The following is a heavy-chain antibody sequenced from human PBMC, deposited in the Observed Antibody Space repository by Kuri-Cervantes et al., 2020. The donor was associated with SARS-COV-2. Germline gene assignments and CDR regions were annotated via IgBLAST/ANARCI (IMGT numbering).Heavy chain of an antibody. CDR2: ISSSSTI. J-gene: IGHJ4*02. CDR1: GFTFSDYY. CDR3: AREPTSVGRGCSSTSCYYEVDY. V-gene: IGHV3-69-1*02. D-gene: IGHD2-2*01. Sequence: ESLKISCAASGFTFSDYYMNWVRQAPGKGLEWVSSISSSSTIYYADSVKGRFTISRDNAKNSLYLQMNSLRAEDTAVYYCAREPTSVGRGCSSTSCYYEVDYWGQGTLVTVSS.